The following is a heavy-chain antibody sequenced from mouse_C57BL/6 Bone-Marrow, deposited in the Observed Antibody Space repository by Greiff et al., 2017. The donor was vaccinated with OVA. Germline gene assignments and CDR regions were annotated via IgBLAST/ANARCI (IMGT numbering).Heavy chain of an antibody. D-gene: IGHD2-2*01. CDR3: ARGGYPGAY. V-gene: IGHV1-69*01. Sequence: QVQLQQPGAELVMPGASVKLSCKASGYTFTSYWMHWVKQRPGQGLEWIGEIDPSDSYTNYNQKFKGKSTVTVDKSSSTAYMQLSSLTSEDSAVYYCARGGYPGAYWGQGTLVTVSA. J-gene: IGHJ3*01. CDR1: GYTFTSYW. CDR2: IDPSDSYT.